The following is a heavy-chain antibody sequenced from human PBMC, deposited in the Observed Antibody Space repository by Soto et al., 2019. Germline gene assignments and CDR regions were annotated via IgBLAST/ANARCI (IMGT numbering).Heavy chain of an antibody. V-gene: IGHV3-23*01. CDR3: AKARTVNYYGSGGLDDAFDI. CDR2: ISGSGGST. Sequence: GGSLRLSCAASGFTFSSYAMSWVRQAPGKGLEWVSAISGSGGSTYYADSVKGRFTISRDNSKNTLYLQMNSLRAEDTAVYYCAKARTVNYYGSGGLDDAFDIWAQGTMVTVSS. CDR1: GFTFSSYA. D-gene: IGHD3-10*01. J-gene: IGHJ3*02.